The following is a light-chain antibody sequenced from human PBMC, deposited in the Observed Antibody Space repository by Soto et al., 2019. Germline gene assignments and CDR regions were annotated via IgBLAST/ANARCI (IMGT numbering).Light chain of an antibody. CDR3: SSNAGSNNLV. V-gene: IGLV2-8*01. CDR2: EVS. Sequence: QSALTQPPSASGSPGQSVTISCTGTSSDVGGYNYVSWYQQHPGKAPKVMIYEVSERPSGVPDRFSGSKSGNTASLTVSGLQAEDEADYYCSSNAGSNNLVFGGGTQLTVL. J-gene: IGLJ2*01. CDR1: SSDVGGYNY.